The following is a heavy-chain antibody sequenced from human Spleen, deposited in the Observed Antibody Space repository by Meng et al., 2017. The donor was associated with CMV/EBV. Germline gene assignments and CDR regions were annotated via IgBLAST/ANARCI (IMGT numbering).Heavy chain of an antibody. Sequence: GSLRLSCTVSGDSLTSSSYYWGWIRQPPGKRLEWIGSLYHSGGTYYNPSLRSRVAISVDTSRSQFSLTLRFVTAADTAMYYCARHRWDCSTTSCYWNYWGQGSLVTVSS. V-gene: IGHV4-39*01. J-gene: IGHJ4*02. D-gene: IGHD2-2*01. CDR3: ARHRWDCSTTSCYWNY. CDR1: GDSLTSSSYY. CDR2: LYHSGGT.